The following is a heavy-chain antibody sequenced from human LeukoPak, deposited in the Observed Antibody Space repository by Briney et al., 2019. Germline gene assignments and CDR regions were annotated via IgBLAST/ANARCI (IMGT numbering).Heavy chain of an antibody. CDR2: ISAANGHT. Sequence: ASVKVSCKASGYNFTSYGFSWVRQVPGQGLEWMGWISAANGHTSYAQNFQGRVTMTTDTSTTTAYMELRSLRSDDTAVYYCARDDAGGSYYFDYWGQGTLVTVSS. J-gene: IGHJ4*02. CDR3: ARDDAGGSYYFDY. CDR1: GYNFTSYG. D-gene: IGHD3-10*01. V-gene: IGHV1-18*01.